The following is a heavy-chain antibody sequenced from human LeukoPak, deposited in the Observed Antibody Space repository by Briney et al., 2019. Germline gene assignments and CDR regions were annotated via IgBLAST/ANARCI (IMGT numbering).Heavy chain of an antibody. V-gene: IGHV4-39*07. CDR3: ARVDLAAAATFDY. J-gene: IGHJ4*02. D-gene: IGHD6-13*01. CDR2: IYYSGST. CDR1: GGSISSSSYY. Sequence: PSETLSLTCTVSGGSISSSSYYWGWIRQPPGKGLEWIGSIYYSGSTYYNPSLKSRVTISVDMSKNQFSLKLSSVTAADTAVYYCARVDLAAAATFDYWGQGTLVTVSS.